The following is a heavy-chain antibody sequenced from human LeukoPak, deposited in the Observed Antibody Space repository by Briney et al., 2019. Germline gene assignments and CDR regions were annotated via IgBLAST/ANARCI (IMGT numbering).Heavy chain of an antibody. CDR1: GYTFTSYG. CDR3: ARDGVSYYDILTGYPNWFDP. CDR2: ISAYNGNT. V-gene: IGHV1-18*01. Sequence: ASVKVSCKASGYTFTSYGISWVRQAPGQGLEWMGWISAYNGNTNYAQKLQGRVTMTTDTSTSTVYMELSSLRSDDTAVYYCARDGVSYYDILTGYPNWFDPWGQGTLVTVSS. D-gene: IGHD3-9*01. J-gene: IGHJ5*02.